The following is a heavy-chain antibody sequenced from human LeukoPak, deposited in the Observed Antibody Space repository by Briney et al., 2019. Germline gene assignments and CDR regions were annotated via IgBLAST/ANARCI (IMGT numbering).Heavy chain of an antibody. CDR3: ARENRQWLGNWFDP. V-gene: IGHV4-59*01. CDR1: GGSISSYY. D-gene: IGHD6-19*01. Sequence: PSETLSLTCTVSGGSISSYYWSWIRQPPGKGLEWIGYIYYSGSTNYNPSLKNRVTISVDTSKNQFSLKLSSVTAADTAVYYCARENRQWLGNWFDPWGQGTLVTVSS. J-gene: IGHJ5*02. CDR2: IYYSGST.